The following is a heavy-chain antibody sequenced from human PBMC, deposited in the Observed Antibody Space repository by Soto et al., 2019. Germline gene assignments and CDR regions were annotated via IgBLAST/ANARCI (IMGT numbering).Heavy chain of an antibody. D-gene: IGHD3-22*01. CDR2: INHSGST. Sequence: TSETLSLTCAVYGGSFSGYYWSWIRQPPGKGLEWIGEINHSGSTNYNPSLKSRVTISVDTSKNQFSLKLSSVTAADTAVYYCARGRRITMIVVVINIPKGPLDYWGQGTLVTVSS. V-gene: IGHV4-34*01. CDR1: GGSFSGYY. CDR3: ARGRRITMIVVVINIPKGPLDY. J-gene: IGHJ4*02.